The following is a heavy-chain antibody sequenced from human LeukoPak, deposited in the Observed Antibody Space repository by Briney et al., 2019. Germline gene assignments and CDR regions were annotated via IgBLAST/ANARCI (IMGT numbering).Heavy chain of an antibody. V-gene: IGHV3-66*01. D-gene: IGHD6-19*01. CDR1: VFTVSSKY. CDR2: IYTGETT. CDR3: AKVGAVAAVEN. Sequence: GGSLRLSCAASVFTVSSKYMSWVRQAPGKGREWVSVIYTGETTYYADSVKGRFTISRDNSKNTLYLQMDGLRVEDTAVYYCAKVGAVAAVENWGQGTLVTVSS. J-gene: IGHJ4*02.